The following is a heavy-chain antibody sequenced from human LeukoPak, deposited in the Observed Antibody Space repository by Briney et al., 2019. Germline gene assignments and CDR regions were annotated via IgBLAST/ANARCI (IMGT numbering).Heavy chain of an antibody. V-gene: IGHV3-43D*04. D-gene: IGHD3-22*01. Sequence: PGGSLRLSCAASGFTFDDYAMHWVRQAPGKGLEWVSLISWDGGSTYYADSVKGRFTISRDNSKNSLYLQMNSLRAEDTALYYCAKDGANYYDSSGYCGPFDYWGQGTLVTVSS. CDR3: AKDGANYYDSSGYCGPFDY. CDR1: GFTFDDYA. J-gene: IGHJ4*02. CDR2: ISWDGGST.